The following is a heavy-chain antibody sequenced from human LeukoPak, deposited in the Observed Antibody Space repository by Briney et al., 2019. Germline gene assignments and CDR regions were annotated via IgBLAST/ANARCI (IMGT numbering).Heavy chain of an antibody. V-gene: IGHV4-59*01. CDR1: GGSIRGYY. D-gene: IGHD3-22*01. CDR2: IYNTGST. Sequence: SETLSLTCTVSGGSIRGYYWGWIRQPPGKGLEWIGYIYNTGSTNYNPSLKSRVTISVDPSKNQFSLKLSSVTAADTAVYYCARHTSGYYSSFDYWGQGTLVTVSS. CDR3: ARHTSGYYSSFDY. J-gene: IGHJ4*02.